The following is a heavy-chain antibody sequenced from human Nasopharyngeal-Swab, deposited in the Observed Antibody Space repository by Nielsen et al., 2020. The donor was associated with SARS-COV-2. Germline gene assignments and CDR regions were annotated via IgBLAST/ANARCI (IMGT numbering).Heavy chain of an antibody. CDR3: ARARGGGYYYGMDV. J-gene: IGHJ6*02. Sequence: GGSLRLSCAASGFTFSSYAMHWVRQAPGKGLEWVAVISSDGSNKYYADSVKGRFTISRDNSKNTLYLQMNSLRAEDTAVYYCARARGGGYYYGMDVWGQGTTVTVSS. CDR2: ISSDGSNK. V-gene: IGHV3-30*04. D-gene: IGHD3-16*01. CDR1: GFTFSSYA.